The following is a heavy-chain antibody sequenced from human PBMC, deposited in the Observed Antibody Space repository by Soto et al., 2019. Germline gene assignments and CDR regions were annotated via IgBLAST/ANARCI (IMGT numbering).Heavy chain of an antibody. CDR3: VKDWSGDKSPCMDV. J-gene: IGHJ6*02. Sequence: EVQLLESGGGLVQPGGSLRLSCAASEFTFSSYAMTWVRQAPGKGLEWVASITDSGGSTYYADSVKGRLTISRDNSENTVHLQMNVLRAEDTAIYYCVKDWSGDKSPCMDVWGQGTTVTVSS. V-gene: IGHV3-23*01. D-gene: IGHD3-3*01. CDR1: EFTFSSYA. CDR2: ITDSGGST.